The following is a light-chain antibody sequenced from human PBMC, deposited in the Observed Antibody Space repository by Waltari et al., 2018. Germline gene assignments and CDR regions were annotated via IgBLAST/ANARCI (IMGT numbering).Light chain of an antibody. CDR2: AAS. Sequence: DIQMAQSPSSLSASVGDRVTITFRASQSIDSYLNWYQQKPGKAQKLLIYAASTLQSGVPSWFSGRGSETDFTLTISSLQSEDFATYYCQQSDSIPPLFTFGPGPKVD. V-gene: IGKV1-39*01. J-gene: IGKJ3*01. CDR3: QQSDSIPPLFT. CDR1: QSIDSY.